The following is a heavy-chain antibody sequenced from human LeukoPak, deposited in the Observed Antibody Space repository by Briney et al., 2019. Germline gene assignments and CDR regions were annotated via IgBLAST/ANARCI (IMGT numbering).Heavy chain of an antibody. V-gene: IGHV1-69*13. CDR3: ASGRVGSNLEYQLLSLPGGFDH. D-gene: IGHD2-2*01. CDR2: ITPIFGTA. CDR1: GGTFSSYA. Sequence: ASVKVSCTASGGTFSSYAISWVRQAPGQGLEWMGGITPIFGTANYAQKFQGRVTITADESTSTAYMELSSLRSEDTAVYYCASGRVGSNLEYQLLSLPGGFDHWGQGTLVTVSS. J-gene: IGHJ4*02.